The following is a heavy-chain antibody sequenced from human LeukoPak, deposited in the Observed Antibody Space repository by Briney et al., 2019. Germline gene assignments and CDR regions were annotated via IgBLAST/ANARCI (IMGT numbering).Heavy chain of an antibody. J-gene: IGHJ3*02. CDR2: INPSGGST. V-gene: IGHV1-46*01. CDR1: GYTFTSYY. D-gene: IGHD3-10*01. Sequence: ASVKVSCKASGYTFTSYYMHWVRQAPGQGLEWMGIINPSGGSTSYAQKFQGRVTMTRDTSTSTVYMELSRLRSDDTAVYYCARDAGSINAFDIWGQGTMVTVSS. CDR3: ARDAGSINAFDI.